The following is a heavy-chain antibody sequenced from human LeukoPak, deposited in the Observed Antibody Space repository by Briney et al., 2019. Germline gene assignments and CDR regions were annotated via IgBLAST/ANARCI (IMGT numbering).Heavy chain of an antibody. Sequence: PGGSLRLSCTVSGFTVSSNSMSWVRQAPGKGLEWVSAISGSGGSTYYADSVKGRFTISRDNSKNTLYLQMNSLRAEDTALYYCVTFNWNYTSLPFDYWGHGTLVTVSS. V-gene: IGHV3-23*01. J-gene: IGHJ4*01. CDR2: ISGSGGST. CDR1: GFTVSSNS. D-gene: IGHD1-7*01. CDR3: VTFNWNYTSLPFDY.